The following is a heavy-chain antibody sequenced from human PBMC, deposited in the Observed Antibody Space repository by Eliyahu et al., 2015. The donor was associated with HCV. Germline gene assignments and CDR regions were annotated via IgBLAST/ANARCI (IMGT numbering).Heavy chain of an antibody. CDR2: IKHDGSEK. Sequence: EVQLVESGGGLVQPGGSLRLSCAASGFTFSTYWMTWVRQAPGKGLEWVANIKHDGSEKDYVDSVKGRFTISRDNAQNSLYLQMNSLRGEDTAVYYCATSDWLPNYWGQGTLVTVSS. V-gene: IGHV3-7*01. D-gene: IGHD5-12*01. CDR3: ATSDWLPNY. J-gene: IGHJ4*02. CDR1: GFTFSTYW.